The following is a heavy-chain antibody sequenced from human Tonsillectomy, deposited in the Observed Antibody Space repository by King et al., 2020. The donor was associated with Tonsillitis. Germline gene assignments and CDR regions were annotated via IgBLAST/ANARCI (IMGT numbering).Heavy chain of an antibody. CDR1: VGTFSIYA. Sequence: QLVQSGAEVKKPGSSLKVSCKASVGTFSIYAFTWGRQAPGQGLEWMGRIIPLLDIANYAQRFQGRVSITADKSTSTAYMKLSSPTSDDTAVYYCARGPPDVEIVGTGPRTIYYMDVWGKGTTVAVSS. CDR2: IIPLLDIA. V-gene: IGHV1-69*04. CDR3: ARGPPDVEIVGTGPRTIYYMDV. J-gene: IGHJ6*03. D-gene: IGHD5-12*01.